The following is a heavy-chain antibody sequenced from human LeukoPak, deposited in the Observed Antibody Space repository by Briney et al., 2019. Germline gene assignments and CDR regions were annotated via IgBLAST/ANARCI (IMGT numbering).Heavy chain of an antibody. D-gene: IGHD1-26*01. J-gene: IGHJ4*02. V-gene: IGHV4-59*01. CDR3: GRSVGSERDFDY. CDR2: IYYSGST. CDR1: GGSISSYY. Sequence: PSETLSLTCTVSGGSISSYYWSWIRQPPGKGLEWIGYIYYSGSTNYNPSLKSRVTISVDTSKNQFSLKLSSVTAADTAVYYCGRSVGSERDFDYWGQGTLVTVSS.